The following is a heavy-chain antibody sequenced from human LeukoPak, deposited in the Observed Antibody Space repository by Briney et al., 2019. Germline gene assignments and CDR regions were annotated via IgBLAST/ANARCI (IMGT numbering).Heavy chain of an antibody. V-gene: IGHV1-18*01. CDR3: ARSGWEPNALIDAFDI. D-gene: IGHD1-26*01. CDR1: GYTFTSYG. CDR2: ISAYNGNT. J-gene: IGHJ3*02. Sequence: ASVKVSCKASGYTFTSYGISGVRQAPGQGLEWMGWISAYNGNTNYAQKPQGRVTMTTDTSTSTAYMELRSLRSDDTAVYYCARSGWEPNALIDAFDIWGQGTMVTVSS.